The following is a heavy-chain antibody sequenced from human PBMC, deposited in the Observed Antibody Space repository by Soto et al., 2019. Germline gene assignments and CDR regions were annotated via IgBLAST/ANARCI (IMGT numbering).Heavy chain of an antibody. J-gene: IGHJ5*02. CDR2: IIPIFGTA. Sequence: QVQLVQSGAEVKKPGSSVKVSCKASGGTFSCYAISWVRQAPGQGLEWMGGIIPIFGTANYAQKFQGRVTITADESTSTAYMELSSLRSEDTAVYYCATSIVLVPAAMSISYNWFDPWGQGTLVTVSS. CDR1: GGTFSCYA. D-gene: IGHD2-2*01. V-gene: IGHV1-69*12. CDR3: ATSIVLVPAAMSISYNWFDP.